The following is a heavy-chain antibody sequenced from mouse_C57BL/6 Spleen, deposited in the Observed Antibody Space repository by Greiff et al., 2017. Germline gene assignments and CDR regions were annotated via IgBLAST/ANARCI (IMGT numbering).Heavy chain of an antibody. V-gene: IGHV1-58*01. Sequence: LQQSGAEPVRPGSSVKMSCKPSGYTFTRYGINWVKQRPGQGLEWIGYFYIGNGYTEYNEKFKGKATPTSDASSSTAYMQLSSLTSEDSAIYCCAGWGGWGFAYWGQGTLVTVSA. CDR1: GYTFTRYG. CDR2: FYIGNGYT. CDR3: AGWGGWGFAY. J-gene: IGHJ3*01. D-gene: IGHD1-1*02.